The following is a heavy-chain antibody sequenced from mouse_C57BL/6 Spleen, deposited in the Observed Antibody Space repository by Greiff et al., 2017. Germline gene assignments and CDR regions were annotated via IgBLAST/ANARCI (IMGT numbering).Heavy chain of an antibody. V-gene: IGHV6-6*01. CDR1: GFTFSDAW. J-gene: IGHJ3*01. Sequence: EVKLVESGGGLVQPGGSMKLSCAASGFTFSDAWMDWVRQSPEKGLEWVAEIRNKANNHATYYAESVKGRFTISRDDSKSSVYLQMNSLRAEDTGIYYCTRIYYYGSFPAWFAYWGQGTLVTVSA. D-gene: IGHD1-1*01. CDR2: IRNKANNHAT. CDR3: TRIYYYGSFPAWFAY.